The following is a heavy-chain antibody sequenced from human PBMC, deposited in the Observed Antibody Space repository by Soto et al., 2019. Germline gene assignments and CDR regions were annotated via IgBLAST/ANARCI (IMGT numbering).Heavy chain of an antibody. D-gene: IGHD3-16*01. V-gene: IGHV3-30*03. CDR1: GFTFNNYA. Sequence: QAQLVESGGGVVQPGRSLRLSCAASGFTFNNYAMHWVRQAPGKGLERVAVISHDGSIEYYPDSVKGRFTISRDNSKKTFYLEMNSLRAEDTAVYYCARDSRSTGQGAFDIWGQGTMVIVSS. CDR3: ARDSRSTGQGAFDI. J-gene: IGHJ3*02. CDR2: ISHDGSIE.